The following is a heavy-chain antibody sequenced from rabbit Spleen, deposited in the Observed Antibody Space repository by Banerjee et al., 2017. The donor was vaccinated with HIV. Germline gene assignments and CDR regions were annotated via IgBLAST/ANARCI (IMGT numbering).Heavy chain of an antibody. CDR3: ARDLPDIIGWNFGF. CDR2: IHGGSRNNI. CDR1: GFTFSNQW. Sequence: QSLEESGGDLVKPGASLTLTCTASGFTFSNQWIFWVRQAPGKGLEWIACIHGGSRNNIYYASWAKGRLTISKTSSTTVTLQMTSLTAADTVTYFCARDLPDIIGWNFGFWGQGTLVTVS. J-gene: IGHJ3*01. D-gene: IGHD1-1*01. V-gene: IGHV1S40*01.